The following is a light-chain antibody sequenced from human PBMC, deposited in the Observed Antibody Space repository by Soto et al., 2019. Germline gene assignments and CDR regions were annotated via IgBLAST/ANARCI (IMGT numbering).Light chain of an antibody. CDR3: QQYYSYLVWT. Sequence: AIRMTQSPSSLSASTGDRVTITCRASQGISSYLAWYQQKPGKAPKLLIYAASTLQSGVPSRFSGSGSGTNFPLTISCLQSEDFATYYCQQYYSYLVWTFGQGTKVEIK. V-gene: IGKV1-8*01. CDR2: AAS. CDR1: QGISSY. J-gene: IGKJ1*01.